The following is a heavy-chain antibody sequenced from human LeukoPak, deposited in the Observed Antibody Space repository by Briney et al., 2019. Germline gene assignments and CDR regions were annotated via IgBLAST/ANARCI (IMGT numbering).Heavy chain of an antibody. Sequence: GGSLRLSCAASGFTFSDYWMNWVRRAPGKGLEWVALIWYHGSDADYVDSVKGRFTISKDNSNNMLYLQMNSLRAEDTAVYYCARVGGYYSDYWGQGTLVTVSS. CDR2: IWYHGSDA. CDR1: GFTFSDYW. V-gene: IGHV3-33*08. D-gene: IGHD3-22*01. CDR3: ARVGGYYSDY. J-gene: IGHJ4*02.